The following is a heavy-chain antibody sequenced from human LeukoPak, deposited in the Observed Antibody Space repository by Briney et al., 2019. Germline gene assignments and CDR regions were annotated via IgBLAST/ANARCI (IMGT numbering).Heavy chain of an antibody. Sequence: SETLSLTCTVSGGSISSYYWSWIRQPPGKGLEWIGYIYYSGSTNYNPSLKSRVTMSVDTSKNQFSLKLSSVTAADTAVYYCARHRLQDIYYYYYMDVWGKGTTVTVSS. CDR1: GGSISSYY. J-gene: IGHJ6*03. D-gene: IGHD4-11*01. CDR2: IYYSGST. V-gene: IGHV4-59*12. CDR3: ARHRLQDIYYYYYMDV.